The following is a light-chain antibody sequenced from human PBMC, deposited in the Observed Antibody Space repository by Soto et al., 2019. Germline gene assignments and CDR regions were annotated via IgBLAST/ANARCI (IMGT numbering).Light chain of an antibody. V-gene: IGLV1-44*01. CDR2: RNN. Sequence: QAVVTQPPSASGTPGQRVTISCSGSSSNIGKNSVNWYQQFPGTAPKLLIYRNNQRPSGVPDRFSGSTSGTSASLAISGLHSEDEADYYCSVWDDSLDGRVFGGGTKLTVL. CDR1: SSNIGKNS. CDR3: SVWDDSLDGRV. J-gene: IGLJ3*02.